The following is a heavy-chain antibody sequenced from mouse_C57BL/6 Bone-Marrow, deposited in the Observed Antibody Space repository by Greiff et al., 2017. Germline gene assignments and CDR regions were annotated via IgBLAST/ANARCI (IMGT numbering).Heavy chain of an antibody. CDR3: ARATVVPFDY. D-gene: IGHD1-1*01. V-gene: IGHV5-4*03. J-gene: IGHJ2*01. CDR1: GFTFSSYA. CDR2: ISDGGSYT. Sequence: EVKLVESGGGLVKPGGSLKLSCAASGFTFSSYAMSWVRQTPEKRLEWVATISDGGSYTYYPDNVKGRFTISRDNAKNNLYLQMSHLKSEDTAMYYCARATVVPFDYWGQGTTLTGSS.